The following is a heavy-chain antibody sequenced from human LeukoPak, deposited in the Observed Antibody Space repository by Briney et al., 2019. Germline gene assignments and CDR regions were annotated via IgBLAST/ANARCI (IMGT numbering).Heavy chain of an antibody. CDR3: ARQYYYDSSGYSADYYYYYYMDV. D-gene: IGHD3-22*01. CDR1: GGSISSHY. V-gene: IGHV4-59*11. CDR2: IYYSGST. J-gene: IGHJ6*03. Sequence: SETLSLTCTVSGGSISSHYWSWIRQPPGKGLEWIGYIYYSGSTNYNPSLKSRVTISVDTSKNQFSLKLSSVTAADTAVYYCARQYYYDSSGYSADYYYYYYMDVWAKGPRSPSP.